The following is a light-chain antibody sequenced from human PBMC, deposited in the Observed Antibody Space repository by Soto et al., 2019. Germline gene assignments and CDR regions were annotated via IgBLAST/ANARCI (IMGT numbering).Light chain of an antibody. V-gene: IGLV2-14*03. CDR1: TSDIGGYNY. J-gene: IGLJ2*01. CDR2: DVS. CDR3: TSFTDTNTYVV. Sequence: QSALTQPASVSGSPGQSITLSCTGTTSDIGGYNYVSWYQQHPGKAPKLMIYDVSNRPSGVSDRFSGSKSGNTASLTISGLQADDEADYYCTSFTDTNTYVVLGGGTKLTVL.